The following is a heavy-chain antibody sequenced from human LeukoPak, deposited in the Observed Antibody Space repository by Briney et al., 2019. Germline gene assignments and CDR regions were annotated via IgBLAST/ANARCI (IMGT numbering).Heavy chain of an antibody. CDR3: ARDGGGSYYSD. CDR2: VNGYNGNT. CDR1: GYTFSSYG. D-gene: IGHD1-26*01. Sequence: ASVKVSCKASGYTFSSYGIIWARQAPGQGLEWMGWVNGYNGNTNYAQKFQGRVAMTTYTSTSTAYVELRSLRSDDTAVYSCARDGGGSYYSDWGQRVLVTVSS. J-gene: IGHJ4*02. V-gene: IGHV1-18*01.